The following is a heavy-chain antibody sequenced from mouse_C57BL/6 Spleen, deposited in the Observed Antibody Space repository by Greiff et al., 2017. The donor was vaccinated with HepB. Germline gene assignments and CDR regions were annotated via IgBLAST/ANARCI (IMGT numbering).Heavy chain of an antibody. D-gene: IGHD1-2*01. CDR3: ASGDTTAPLAY. CDR1: GFSLTSYG. V-gene: IGHV2-6*01. CDR2: IWGVGST. Sequence: VQLVESGPGLVAPSQSLSNTCTVSGFSLTSYGVDWVRQSPGKGLEWLGVIWGVGSTNYNSALKSRLSISKDNSKSQVFLKMNSLQTDDTAMYYCASGDTTAPLAYWGQGTLVTVSA. J-gene: IGHJ3*01.